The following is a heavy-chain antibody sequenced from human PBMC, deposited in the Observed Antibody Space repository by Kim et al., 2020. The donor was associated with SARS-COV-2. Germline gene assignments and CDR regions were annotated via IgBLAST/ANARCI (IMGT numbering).Heavy chain of an antibody. V-gene: IGHV1-69*13. D-gene: IGHD3-10*01. CDR1: GGTFSSYA. J-gene: IGHJ6*02. CDR3: ARAQYYGSGSYSKHGYYYYGMDV. CDR2: IIPIFGTA. Sequence: SVKVSCKASGGTFSSYAISWVRQAPGQGLEWMGGIIPIFGTANYAQKFQGRVTITADESTSTAYMELSSLRSEDTAVYYCARAQYYGSGSYSKHGYYYYGMDVWGQGTTVTVSS.